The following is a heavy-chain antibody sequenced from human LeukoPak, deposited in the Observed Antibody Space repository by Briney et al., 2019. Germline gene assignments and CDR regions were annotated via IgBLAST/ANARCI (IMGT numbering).Heavy chain of an antibody. V-gene: IGHV3-23*01. D-gene: IGHD5-18*01. CDR1: GFTFSSYA. CDR3: AKDLDTAMASYYYYGMDV. J-gene: IGHJ6*02. Sequence: GGSLRLSCAASGFTFSSYAMSWVRQAPGKGLEWVSAISGSGGSTYHADSVKGRFTISRDNSKNTLYLQMNSLRAEDTAVYYCAKDLDTAMASYYYYGMDVWGQGTTVTVSS. CDR2: ISGSGGST.